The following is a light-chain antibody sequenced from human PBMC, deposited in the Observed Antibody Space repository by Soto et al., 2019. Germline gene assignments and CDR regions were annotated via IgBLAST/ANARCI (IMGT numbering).Light chain of an antibody. J-gene: IGLJ3*02. Sequence: QSALTQPPSASGSPGQSVTISCTGTSSDVGGYNYVSWYQHHPDKAPKLILYEVTKRPPGVPDRFSGSKSGNTASLTGAGRQAEDGADYYCNSYAGINNVVFGGGTKLTVL. CDR1: SSDVGGYNY. CDR2: EVT. V-gene: IGLV2-8*01. CDR3: NSYAGINNVV.